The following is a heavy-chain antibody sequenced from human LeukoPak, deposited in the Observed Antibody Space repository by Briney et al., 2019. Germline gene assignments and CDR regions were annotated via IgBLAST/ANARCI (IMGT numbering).Heavy chain of an antibody. CDR2: IYHSGST. J-gene: IGHJ4*02. CDR3: ASFTYYDFWSGYYPFDY. CDR1: GGSISSSSYY. Sequence: PSETLSLTCTVSGGSISSSSYYWGWIRQPPGKGLEWIGSIYHSGSTYYNPSLKSRVTISVDTSKNQFSLKLSSVTAADTAVYYCASFTYYDFWSGYYPFDYWGQGTLVTVSS. D-gene: IGHD3-3*01. V-gene: IGHV4-39*07.